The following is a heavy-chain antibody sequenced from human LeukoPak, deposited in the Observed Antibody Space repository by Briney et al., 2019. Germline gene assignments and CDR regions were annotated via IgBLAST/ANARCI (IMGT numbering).Heavy chain of an antibody. V-gene: IGHV4-38-2*01. J-gene: IGHJ4*02. CDR1: GYSISSSYY. D-gene: IGHD5-18*01. Sequence: KTSETLSLTCAVSGYSISSSYYWGRVRQPPGKGLEWIGSIYYNGNTYYNPSLKSRVSISADTPKNQFSLKLISVTAADTAIYYCARRGYSYIDNWGQGTLVTVSS. CDR3: ARRGYSYIDN. CDR2: IYYNGNT.